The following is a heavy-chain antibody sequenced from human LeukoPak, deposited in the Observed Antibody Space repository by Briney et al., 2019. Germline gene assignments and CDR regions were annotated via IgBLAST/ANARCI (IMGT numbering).Heavy chain of an antibody. CDR1: GFTFSSYS. CDR3: AKDLVLRYFDWLLGYYFDY. V-gene: IGHV3-21*04. Sequence: KPGGSLRLSCAASGFTFSSYSMNWVRQAPGKGLEWVSSISSSSSYIYYADSVKGRFTISRDNSKNTLYLQMNSRRAEDTAVYYCAKDLVLRYFDWLLGYYFDYWGQGTLVTVSS. CDR2: ISSSSSYI. J-gene: IGHJ4*02. D-gene: IGHD3-9*01.